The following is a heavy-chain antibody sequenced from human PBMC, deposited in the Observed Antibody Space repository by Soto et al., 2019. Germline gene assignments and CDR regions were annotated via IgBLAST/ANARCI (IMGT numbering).Heavy chain of an antibody. D-gene: IGHD6-19*01. J-gene: IGHJ4*02. V-gene: IGHV3-74*01. CDR1: GFALSSSW. Sequence: EVQLVESGGGLVQPGGSLRLSCAGSGFALSSSWMHWVRQDPGKGLVWVSRINFDGSTTDYADSVRGRFTISRDNAKNTLYLEMNSLRVDYTAVYQCARGSRGWYGLDYWGQGTLVTVSS. CDR2: INFDGSTT. CDR3: ARGSRGWYGLDY.